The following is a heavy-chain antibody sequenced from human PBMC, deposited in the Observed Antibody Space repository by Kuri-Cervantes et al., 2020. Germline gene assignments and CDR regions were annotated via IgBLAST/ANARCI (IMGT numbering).Heavy chain of an antibody. Sequence: GGSLRLSCVASGFTFSSYAMHWVRQAPGKGLEWVAVIWYDGSNKYYADSVKGRFTISRDNSKNTLYLQMNSLRAEDTAVYYCARGGYGGYYFDYWGQGTLVTVSS. J-gene: IGHJ4*02. CDR2: IWYDGSNK. CDR3: ARGGYGGYYFDY. D-gene: IGHD4-23*01. V-gene: IGHV3-33*08. CDR1: GFTFSSYA.